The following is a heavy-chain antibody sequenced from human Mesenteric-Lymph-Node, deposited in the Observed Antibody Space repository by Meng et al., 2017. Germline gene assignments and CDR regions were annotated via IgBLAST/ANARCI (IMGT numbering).Heavy chain of an antibody. J-gene: IGHJ4*02. CDR1: GGTFSSLA. Sequence: QVQLGQSGVEEKKPGSSVKVSCEASGGTFSSLAINWARQAPAQGLEWMGGIIPILGITNYAQKCQGRVTITADKSTSTVHMELSHLTSDDTAVYYCARQKRRASYFFDYWGQEALVTVSS. CDR2: IIPILGIT. V-gene: IGHV1-69*10. CDR3: ARQKRRASYFFDY.